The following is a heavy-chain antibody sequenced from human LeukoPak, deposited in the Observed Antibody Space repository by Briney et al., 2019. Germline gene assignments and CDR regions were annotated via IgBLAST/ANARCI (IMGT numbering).Heavy chain of an antibody. CDR3: AKDLRWPSFDY. Sequence: GGSLRLSCAASGFTFSSYAMSWVRQAPGKGLEWVSAISGSGGSTYYADSVKGRFTISRGNSKNTLYLQMNSPRAEDTAVYYCAKDLRWPSFDYWGQGTLVTVSS. CDR2: ISGSGGST. J-gene: IGHJ4*02. CDR1: GFTFSSYA. D-gene: IGHD4-23*01. V-gene: IGHV3-23*01.